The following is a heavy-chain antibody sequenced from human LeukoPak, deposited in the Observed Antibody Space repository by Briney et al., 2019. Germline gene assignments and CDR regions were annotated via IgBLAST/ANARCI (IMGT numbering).Heavy chain of an antibody. V-gene: IGHV3-23*01. Sequence: GGSLRLSCAASGFTFSSYAMSWVRQAPGKGLEWVSAISGSGGSTYYADSVKGRFTISRDNYKNTLYLQMNSLRAEDTAVYYCAKCLAVAGTVAYFDYWGQGTLVTVSS. D-gene: IGHD6-19*01. CDR1: GFTFSSYA. J-gene: IGHJ4*02. CDR3: AKCLAVAGTVAYFDY. CDR2: ISGSGGST.